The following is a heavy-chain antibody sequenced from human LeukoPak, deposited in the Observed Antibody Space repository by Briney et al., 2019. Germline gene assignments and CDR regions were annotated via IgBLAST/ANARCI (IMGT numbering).Heavy chain of an antibody. CDR3: AKDKTIYCSGGSCTYY. CDR2: ISGSGGST. Sequence: GGSLRLSCAASGFTFSSYAMSWVRQAPGKGLEWVSAISGSGGSTYYADSVKGRFTISRDNSKNTLYLQMNSLRAEDTAVYYCAKDKTIYCSGGSCTYYWGQGTLVTVSS. D-gene: IGHD2-15*01. V-gene: IGHV3-23*01. CDR1: GFTFSSYA. J-gene: IGHJ4*02.